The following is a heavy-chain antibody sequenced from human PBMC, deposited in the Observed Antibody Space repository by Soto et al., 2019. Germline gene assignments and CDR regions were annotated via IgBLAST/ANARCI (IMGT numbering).Heavy chain of an antibody. V-gene: IGHV4-59*01. CDR2: IYYSGST. J-gene: IGHJ5*02. Sequence: SETLSLTCAVYGGSFSGYYWSWIRQPPGKGLEWIGYIYYSGSTNYNPSLKSRVTISVDTSKNQFSLKLSSVTAADTAVYYCARGRYYDFWSGYPFDPWGQGTLVTVFS. CDR1: GGSFSGYY. D-gene: IGHD3-3*01. CDR3: ARGRYYDFWSGYPFDP.